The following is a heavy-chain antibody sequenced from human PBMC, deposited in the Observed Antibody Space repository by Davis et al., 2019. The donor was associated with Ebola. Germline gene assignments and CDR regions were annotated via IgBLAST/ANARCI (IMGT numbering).Heavy chain of an antibody. J-gene: IGHJ4*02. D-gene: IGHD5-12*01. CDR3: TTRGRYSGYDWRFDY. Sequence: PGGSLRLSCAASGFTFSNAWMSWVRQAPGKGLEWVGRIKSKTDGGTTDYAAPVKGRFTISRDDSKNTLYLQMNSLKTEDTAVYYCTTRGRYSGYDWRFDYWGQGTLVTVSS. CDR1: GFTFSNAW. V-gene: IGHV3-15*01. CDR2: IKSKTDGGTT.